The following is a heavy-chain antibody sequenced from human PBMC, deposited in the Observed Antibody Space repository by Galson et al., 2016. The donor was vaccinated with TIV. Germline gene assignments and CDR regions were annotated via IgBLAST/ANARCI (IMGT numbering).Heavy chain of an antibody. CDR2: IYYSGST. CDR3: ARARRVARVVVAATGTAIDH. J-gene: IGHJ4*02. V-gene: IGHV4-30-4*01. D-gene: IGHD2-15*01. Sequence: LSLTCTVSGGSISTGDYYWMWIRQPPGKGLEWIGSIYYSGSTYYNPSLKSRLTVSVDTSKNQLSLKLGSVTAADTAVFYCARARRVARVVVAATGTAIDHWGQGTLVTVSS. CDR1: GGSISTGDYY.